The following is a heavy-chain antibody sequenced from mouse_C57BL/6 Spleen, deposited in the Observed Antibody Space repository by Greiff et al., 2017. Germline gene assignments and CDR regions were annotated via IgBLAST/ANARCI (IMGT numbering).Heavy chain of an antibody. CDR2: IDPSDSYT. Sequence: QVQLQQSGAELVRPGTSVKLSCKASGYTFTSYWMHWVKQRPGQGLEWIGVIDPSDSYTNYNQKFKGKATLTVDTSSSTAYMQLSSLTSEDSAVYYCARGGTGTRYFDYWGQGTTLTVSS. CDR1: GYTFTSYW. D-gene: IGHD4-1*01. CDR3: ARGGTGTRYFDY. J-gene: IGHJ2*01. V-gene: IGHV1-59*01.